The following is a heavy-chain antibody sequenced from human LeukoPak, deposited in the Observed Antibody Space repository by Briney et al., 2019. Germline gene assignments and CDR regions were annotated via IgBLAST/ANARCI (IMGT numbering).Heavy chain of an antibody. CDR1: GYSINNGYF. V-gene: IGHV4-38-2*02. Sequence: SETLSLTCTVSGYSINNGYFWGWFRQSPGEGLEWIGAIYHTGNTYYNPSLKSRVTISVDTSKNQFYLKLSSVTAADTAVYYCARVPISGPYTMSIDYWGQGTLVTVSS. D-gene: IGHD3-10*02. CDR3: ARVPISGPYTMSIDY. CDR2: IYHTGNT. J-gene: IGHJ4*02.